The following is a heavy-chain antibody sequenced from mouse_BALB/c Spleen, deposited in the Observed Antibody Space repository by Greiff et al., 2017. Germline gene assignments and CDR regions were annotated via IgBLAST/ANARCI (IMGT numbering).Heavy chain of an antibody. CDR2: IWSGGST. V-gene: IGHV2-2*02. D-gene: IGHD2-2*01. J-gene: IGHJ4*01. CDR1: GFSLTSYG. CDR3: ARYAYDEDAIDY. Sequence: VKLVESGPGLVQPSQSLSITCTVSGFSLTSYGVHWVRQSPGKGLEWLGVIWSGGSTAYNAAFISRQSTSKDNYKCKVFFKMNSLQTNETAIYYYARYAYDEDAIDYWGQGTSVTVSS.